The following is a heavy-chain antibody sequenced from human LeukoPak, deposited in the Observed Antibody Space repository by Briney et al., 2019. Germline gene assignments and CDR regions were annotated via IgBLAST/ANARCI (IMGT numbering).Heavy chain of an antibody. CDR1: GNYW. CDR3: VSFYETY. D-gene: IGHD2-2*01. CDR2: INSDGSWT. V-gene: IGHV3-74*01. Sequence: GRSLRLSCAASGNYWMHWVRQAPGKGLVWVSHINSDGSWTSYADSVKGRFTISKDNAKNTVYLQMNNLRAEDTAVYYCVSFYETYWGRGTLVTVSS. J-gene: IGHJ4*02.